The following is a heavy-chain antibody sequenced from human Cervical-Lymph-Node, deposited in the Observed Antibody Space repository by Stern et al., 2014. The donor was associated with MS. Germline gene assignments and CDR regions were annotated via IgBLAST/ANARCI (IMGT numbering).Heavy chain of an antibody. J-gene: IGHJ5*02. CDR2: INPNSGTT. V-gene: IGHV1-46*03. CDR3: TRVQRERRALDHFDP. CDR1: GFTFTTHY. Sequence: QVQLGQSGAEVKKPGASVKVSCEASGFTFTTHYMHWIRQAPGEGLEWGGMINPNSGTTSYARQFQGRVIITRDTSTSTIYMELTGLRSEDTALYFCTRVQRERRALDHFDPWGQGTLVTVSS. D-gene: IGHD1-1*01.